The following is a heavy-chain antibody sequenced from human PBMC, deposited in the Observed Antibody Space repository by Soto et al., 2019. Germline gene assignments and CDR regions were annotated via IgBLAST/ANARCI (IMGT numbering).Heavy chain of an antibody. V-gene: IGHV1-18*01. J-gene: IGHJ1*01. Sequence: QVQLVQSGAEVKKPGASVKVSCKASGYIFTSHGISWVRQAPGQGLEWMGRISTYNGNTKYAQKLQGRVTMTTDTSASIAYMELRGLRSDDTAVYYCARDNGQGLVSDWGQGTLVTVSS. CDR1: GYIFTSHG. D-gene: IGHD6-19*01. CDR3: ARDNGQGLVSD. CDR2: ISTYNGNT.